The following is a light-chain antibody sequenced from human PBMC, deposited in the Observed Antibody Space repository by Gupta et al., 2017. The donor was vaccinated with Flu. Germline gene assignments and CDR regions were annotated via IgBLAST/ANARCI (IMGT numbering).Light chain of an antibody. CDR2: LGS. CDR3: MQNAQTPYT. CDR1: STGNTH. Sequence: STGNTHLHWYQQKPGQSPQLPIYLGSNRDSGVPDRFSGSGSGTDFTLKIIRVVAEDVGVFYCMQNAQTPYTFGQGTKLEIK. V-gene: IGKV2-28*01. J-gene: IGKJ2*01.